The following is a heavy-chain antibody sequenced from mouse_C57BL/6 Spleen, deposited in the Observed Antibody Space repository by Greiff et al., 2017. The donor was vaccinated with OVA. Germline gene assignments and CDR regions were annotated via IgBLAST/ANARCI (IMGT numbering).Heavy chain of an antibody. V-gene: IGHV1-50*01. CDR3: ARGDGMDY. J-gene: IGHJ4*01. Sequence: QVQLQQPGAELVKPGASVKLSCKASGYTFTSYWMQWVKQRPGQGLEWIGEIDPSDSYTNYNQKFKGKATLTVDTSSSTAYMQLSSLTSEDSAVYYCARGDGMDYWGQGTSVTVSS. CDR2: IDPSDSYT. CDR1: GYTFTSYW.